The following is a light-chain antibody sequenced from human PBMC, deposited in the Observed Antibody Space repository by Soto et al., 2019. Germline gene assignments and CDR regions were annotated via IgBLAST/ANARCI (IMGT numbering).Light chain of an antibody. Sequence: QSALTQPGSVSGSPGQSITISCTGTSSDIGGYNYVSWYQQHPGKAPKLMIYEVTNRPSGVSTRFSGSKSGNTASLTISGLQAEDDADYYCISYTSSSTWVFGGGTKLTVL. CDR2: EVT. CDR1: SSDIGGYNY. V-gene: IGLV2-14*01. CDR3: ISYTSSSTWV. J-gene: IGLJ3*02.